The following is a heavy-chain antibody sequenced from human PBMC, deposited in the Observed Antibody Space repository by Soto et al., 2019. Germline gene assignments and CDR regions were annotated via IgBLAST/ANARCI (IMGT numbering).Heavy chain of an antibody. Sequence: EVQLVESGGGLVKPGGSLRLSCAASGFTFSSYSMNWVRQAPGKGLEWVSSISSSSSYIYYADSVKGRFTISRDNAKNSLYLQMNSLRAEDTAVYYCARDQPDDYGSNAAFDIWGQGTMVTVSS. CDR3: ARDQPDDYGSNAAFDI. J-gene: IGHJ3*02. V-gene: IGHV3-21*01. D-gene: IGHD4-17*01. CDR2: ISSSSSYI. CDR1: GFTFSSYS.